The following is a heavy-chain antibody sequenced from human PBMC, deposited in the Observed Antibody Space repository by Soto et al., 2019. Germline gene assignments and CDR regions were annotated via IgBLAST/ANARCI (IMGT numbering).Heavy chain of an antibody. V-gene: IGHV4-39*01. CDR1: GGSISSSSYF. Sequence: QLQLQESGPGLVKPSGTLSLNYTVSGGSISSSSYFWGWIRQPPGKGLEWIGSIYYSGSIYYNPSLERRLTISVDTSKNQFSLKLSSVTASDTAIYYCTRHWGLGDRNFNWLDPWGQGTLVTVSS. D-gene: IGHD3-16*01. CDR3: TRHWGLGDRNFNWLDP. J-gene: IGHJ5*02. CDR2: IYYSGSI.